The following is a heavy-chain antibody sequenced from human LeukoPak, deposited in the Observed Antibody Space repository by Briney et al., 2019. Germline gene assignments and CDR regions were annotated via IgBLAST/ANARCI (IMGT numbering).Heavy chain of an antibody. J-gene: IGHJ4*02. Sequence: SETLSLTCIVSGGSISSDDYYWGWIRQPPGKGLEWIGTISYSGRTFYNPSLKSRLTISVDTSKNQFSLNLNSVTAADTAVYYCAIHLVGWQTPDYWGQGALVTVSS. CDR2: ISYSGRT. CDR1: GGSISSDDYY. CDR3: AIHLVGWQTPDY. V-gene: IGHV4-39*01. D-gene: IGHD6-19*01.